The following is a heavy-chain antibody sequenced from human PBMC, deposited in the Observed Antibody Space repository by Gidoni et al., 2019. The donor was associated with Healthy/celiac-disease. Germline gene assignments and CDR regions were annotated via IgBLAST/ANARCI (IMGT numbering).Heavy chain of an antibody. CDR2: IFSNDEK. CDR1: GFSLSNARMG. J-gene: IGHJ4*02. D-gene: IGHD6-13*01. Sequence: QVTLKESGPVLVKPTETLTLTCTVSGFSLSNARMGVSWIRQPPGKALEWLAHIFSNDEKSYSTSLKSRLTISKDTSKSQVVLTMTNMDPVDTATYYCARIRSSSWYKYYFDYWGQGTLVTVSS. CDR3: ARIRSSSWYKYYFDY. V-gene: IGHV2-26*01.